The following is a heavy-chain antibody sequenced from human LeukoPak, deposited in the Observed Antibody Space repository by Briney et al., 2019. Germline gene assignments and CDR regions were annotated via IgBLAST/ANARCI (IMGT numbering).Heavy chain of an antibody. CDR3: RRAKQVIFDY. Sequence: ASVKVSCKASGYTFTGYYMHWVRQAPGQGLEWMGCINPNSGATLYAQKFQGRVTMTRDKSINTAYMELRSLRSDDTAVYYCRRAKQVIFDYWGQGTLVTVSS. CDR2: INPNSGAT. J-gene: IGHJ4*02. CDR1: GYTFTGYY. V-gene: IGHV1-2*02. D-gene: IGHD1/OR15-1a*01.